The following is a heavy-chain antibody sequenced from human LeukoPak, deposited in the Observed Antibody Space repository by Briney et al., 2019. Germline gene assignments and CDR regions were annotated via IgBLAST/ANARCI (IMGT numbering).Heavy chain of an antibody. CDR1: GGSFSGYY. J-gene: IGHJ5*02. Sequence: SETLSLTCAVYGGSFSGYYWSWIRQPPGKGLEWIGEINHSGSTNYNPSLKSRVTISVDTSKNQFSLKLSSVTAADTAKYYCATDKGPYSGSWYPNWFDPWGQGTLVTVSS. CDR2: INHSGST. V-gene: IGHV4-34*01. D-gene: IGHD6-13*01. CDR3: ATDKGPYSGSWYPNWFDP.